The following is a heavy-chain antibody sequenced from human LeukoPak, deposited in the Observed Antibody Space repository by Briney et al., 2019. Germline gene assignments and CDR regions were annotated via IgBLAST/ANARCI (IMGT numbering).Heavy chain of an antibody. CDR3: ARDFGDQEGNYFDY. D-gene: IGHD3-16*01. Sequence: SVKVSCKASGGTFSSYAISWVRQAPGQGLEWMGRIIPILGIANYAQKFQGRVTITADKSTSTAYMELSSLRSEDTAVYYCARDFGDQEGNYFDYWGQGTLVTVSS. V-gene: IGHV1-69*04. J-gene: IGHJ4*02. CDR1: GGTFSSYA. CDR2: IIPILGIA.